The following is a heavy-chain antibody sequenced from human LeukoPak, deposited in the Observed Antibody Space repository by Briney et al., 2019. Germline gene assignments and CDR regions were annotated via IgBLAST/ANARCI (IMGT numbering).Heavy chain of an antibody. J-gene: IGHJ6*03. Sequence: GGSLRLSCAASGFTFSSYGMHWVRQAPGKGLEWVAFIRYDGSNKYYADSVKGRFTIFRDNSKNTLYLQMNSLRAEDTAVYYCARGGDHPTFLFQYMDVWGKGTTVTVSS. V-gene: IGHV3-30*02. D-gene: IGHD3-16*01. CDR2: IRYDGSNK. CDR1: GFTFSSYG. CDR3: ARGGDHPTFLFQYMDV.